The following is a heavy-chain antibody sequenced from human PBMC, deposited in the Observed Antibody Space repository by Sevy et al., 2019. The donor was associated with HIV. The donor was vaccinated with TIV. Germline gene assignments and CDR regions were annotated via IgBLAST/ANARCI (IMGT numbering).Heavy chain of an antibody. CDR3: ARAGGITMVRGVIKAPDY. CDR2: INPSGGST. Sequence: ASVKVSCKACGYTFTSYYMHWVRQAPGQGLEWMGIINPSGGSTSYAQKFQGRVTMTRDTSTSTVYMELRSLRSEDTAMYYCARAGGITMVRGVIKAPDYWGQGTLVTVSS. CDR1: GYTFTSYY. V-gene: IGHV1-46*01. J-gene: IGHJ4*02. D-gene: IGHD3-10*01.